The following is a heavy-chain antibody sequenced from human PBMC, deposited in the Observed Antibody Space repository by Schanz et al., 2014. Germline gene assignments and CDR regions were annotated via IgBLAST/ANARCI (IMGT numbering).Heavy chain of an antibody. V-gene: IGHV3-74*02. Sequence: EVQLVESGGGLVQPGRSLRLSCAASGFTFSDSWMHWVRQAPGKGLVWVSRTSNDGSFTTFADSVKGRFTITRDIAKNSLSLQMNSLRAEDTAVYYCASRSVYAPTWGQGILVTVSS. CDR2: TSNDGSFT. CDR1: GFTFSDSW. D-gene: IGHD2-8*01. CDR3: ASRSVYAPT. J-gene: IGHJ5*02.